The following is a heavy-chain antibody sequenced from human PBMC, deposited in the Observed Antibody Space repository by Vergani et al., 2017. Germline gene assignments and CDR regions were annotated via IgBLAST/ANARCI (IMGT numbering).Heavy chain of an antibody. J-gene: IGHJ4*02. Sequence: QVQLVESGGGVVQPGRSQRLSCAASGFTFSSYGMHWVRQAPGKGLEWVAVISYDGSNKYYADSVKGRFTISRDNSKNTLYLQMNSLRAEDTAVYYCARDVEYSSSPGDYWGQGTLVTVSS. CDR3: ARDVEYSSSPGDY. V-gene: IGHV3-30*03. D-gene: IGHD6-6*01. CDR1: GFTFSSYG. CDR2: ISYDGSNK.